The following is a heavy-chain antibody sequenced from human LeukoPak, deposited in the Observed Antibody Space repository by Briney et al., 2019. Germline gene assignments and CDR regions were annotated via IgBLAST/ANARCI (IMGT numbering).Heavy chain of an antibody. CDR1: GGSISNYY. D-gene: IGHD3-10*01. CDR2: IYPSGST. Sequence: SETLSLTCSVSGGSISNYYWSWIRQPAGKGLEWIGRIYPSGSTNYNPSLKSRVTMSIDTSKNQFSLKLSSVTAADTAVYYCARDYYDSGSCPFDYWGQGTLVTVSS. CDR3: ARDYYDSGSCPFDY. J-gene: IGHJ4*02. V-gene: IGHV4-4*07.